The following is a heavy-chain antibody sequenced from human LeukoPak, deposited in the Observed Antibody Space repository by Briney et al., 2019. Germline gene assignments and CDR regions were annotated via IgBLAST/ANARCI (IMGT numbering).Heavy chain of an antibody. CDR1: GITDSANY. Sequence: GGSLRLSCAASGITDSANYWNWVRQAPGKGLEWVSVISSGGSTSYADSVKGRFTISRDNSKNTLYLQMNSLRAEDTAVYYCARGWSSSSYFGYWGQGTLVTVSS. V-gene: IGHV3-66*01. J-gene: IGHJ4*02. D-gene: IGHD6-6*01. CDR2: ISSGGST. CDR3: ARGWSSSSYFGY.